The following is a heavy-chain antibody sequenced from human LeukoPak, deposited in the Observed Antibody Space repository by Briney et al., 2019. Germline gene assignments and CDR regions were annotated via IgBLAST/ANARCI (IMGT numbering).Heavy chain of an antibody. Sequence: PGGSLRLSCAASGFTFSSYGMHWVRQAPGKGLEWVAFIHYDESTRYYGDSVKGRFTISRDNSKNTLYLQINSLRAEDTAVYYCAKDFGGGSYAFDYWGLGTLVTVSS. D-gene: IGHD1-26*01. CDR2: IHYDESTR. CDR3: AKDFGGGSYAFDY. J-gene: IGHJ4*02. V-gene: IGHV3-30*02. CDR1: GFTFSSYG.